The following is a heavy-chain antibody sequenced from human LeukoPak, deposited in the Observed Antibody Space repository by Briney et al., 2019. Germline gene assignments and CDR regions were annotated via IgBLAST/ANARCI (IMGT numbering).Heavy chain of an antibody. CDR2: ISPGGGPT. D-gene: IGHD5-12*01. Sequence: GGTLRLSCAGSGFPFSSHGMNWVRRAPGKGLEWVSGISPGGGPTYYADSVKGRFTISRDDLKGTLYLQMKILRAEDTAVYYCAKDGAWLRFDDWGQGTLVTVSS. V-gene: IGHV3-23*01. CDR1: GFPFSSHG. J-gene: IGHJ4*02. CDR3: AKDGAWLRFDD.